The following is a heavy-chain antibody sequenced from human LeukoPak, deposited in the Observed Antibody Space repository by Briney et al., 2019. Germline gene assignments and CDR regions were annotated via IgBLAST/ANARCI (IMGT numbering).Heavy chain of an antibody. CDR1: GYTFTSYG. D-gene: IGHD2-2*01. Sequence: GSVKVSCKASGYTFTSYGISWVRQAPGQGLEWMGWISAYNGNTNYAQKLQGRVTMTTDTSTSTAYMELRSLRSDDTAVYYCARIYCSSTKRCYYYGMDVWGQGTTVTVSS. CDR3: ARIYCSSTKRCYYYGMDV. V-gene: IGHV1-18*01. CDR2: ISAYNGNT. J-gene: IGHJ6*02.